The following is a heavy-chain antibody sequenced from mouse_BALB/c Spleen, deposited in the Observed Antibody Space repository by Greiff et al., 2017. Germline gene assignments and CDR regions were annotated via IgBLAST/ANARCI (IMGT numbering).Heavy chain of an antibody. V-gene: IGHV2-2*02. D-gene: IGHD2-2*01. CDR1: GFSLTSYG. CDR3: ARSPYGYALYYAMDY. CDR2: LWSGGST. J-gene: IGHJ4*01. Sequence: VKLMESGPGLVQPSQSLSITCTVSGFSLTSYGVHWVRQSPGKGLEWLGVLWSGGSTDYNAAFISRLSISKDNSKSQVFFKMNSLQANDTAIYYCARSPYGYALYYAMDYWGQGTSVTVSS.